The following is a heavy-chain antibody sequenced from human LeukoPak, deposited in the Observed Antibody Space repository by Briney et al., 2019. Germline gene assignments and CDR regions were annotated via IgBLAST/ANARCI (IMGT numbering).Heavy chain of an antibody. CDR3: AKGLIVGATKDAFDI. Sequence: GASVKVSCKASGYTFTSCYMHWVRQAPGQGLEWMGIINPSGGSTSYAQKFQGRVTMTRDTSTSTVYMELSSLRSEDTAVYYCAKGLIVGATKDAFDIWGQGTMVTVSS. J-gene: IGHJ3*02. V-gene: IGHV1-46*03. CDR1: GYTFTSCY. CDR2: INPSGGST. D-gene: IGHD1-26*01.